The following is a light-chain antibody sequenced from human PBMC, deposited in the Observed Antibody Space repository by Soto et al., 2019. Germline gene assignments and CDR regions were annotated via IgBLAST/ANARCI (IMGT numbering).Light chain of an antibody. V-gene: IGLV2-14*01. J-gene: IGLJ1*01. CDR2: EVI. CDR3: SSYRTGGSYV. CDR1: SSDVGGYEY. Sequence: QSVLTQPASVSGSPGQSITISCTGTSSDVGGYEYVSWYQQYPGKAPKLMIYEVIDRPAGAPRRFSGSKSGNTASLPITGLQAEDEADYYCSSYRTGGSYVFGTGTKLTVL.